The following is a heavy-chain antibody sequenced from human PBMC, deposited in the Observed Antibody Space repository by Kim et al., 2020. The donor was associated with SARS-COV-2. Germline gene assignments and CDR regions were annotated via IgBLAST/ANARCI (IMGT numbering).Heavy chain of an antibody. CDR3: ARRQMRAATTRYYYYYGM. CDR2: IYYSGST. Sequence: SETLSLTCTVSGRSIRSYYRSWVRQAPGKGLEWIGYIYYSGSTHYNHSLKCRLPISGDTSKNQFYLQLNSETAADTAVDYCARRQMRAATTRYYYYYGM. CDR1: GRSIRSYY. V-gene: IGHV4-59*08. J-gene: IGHJ6*01. D-gene: IGHD1-1*01.